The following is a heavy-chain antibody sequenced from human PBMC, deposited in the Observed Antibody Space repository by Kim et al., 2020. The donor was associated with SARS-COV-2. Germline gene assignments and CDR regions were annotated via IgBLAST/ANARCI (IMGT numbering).Heavy chain of an antibody. CDR1: GGSFSGYY. D-gene: IGHD3-10*01. V-gene: IGHV4-34*01. J-gene: IGHJ4*01. Sequence: SETLSLTCAVYGGSFSGYYWSWIRQPPGKGLEWIGEINHSGSTNYNPSLKSRVTISVDTSKNQFSLKLSSVTAADTAVYYCARGVIWMVRGAPSYYFDY. CDR3: ARGVIWMVRGAPSYYFDY. CDR2: INHSGST.